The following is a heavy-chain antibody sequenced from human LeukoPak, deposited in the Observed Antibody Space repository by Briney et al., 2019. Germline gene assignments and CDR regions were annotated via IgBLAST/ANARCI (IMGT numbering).Heavy chain of an antibody. D-gene: IGHD3-22*01. J-gene: IGHJ4*02. Sequence: AASVKVSCKASGYTFTSYDINWVRQATGQGLEWMGWMNPNSGNTGYAQKFQGRVTTTRNTSISTAYMELSSLRSEDTAVYYCARSWSSGYYALYYFDYWGQGTLVTVSS. CDR2: MNPNSGNT. CDR1: GYTFTSYD. CDR3: ARSWSSGYYALYYFDY. V-gene: IGHV1-8*01.